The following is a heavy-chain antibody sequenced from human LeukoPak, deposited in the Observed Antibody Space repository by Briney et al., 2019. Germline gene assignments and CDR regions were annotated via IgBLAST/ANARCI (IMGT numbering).Heavy chain of an antibody. V-gene: IGHV1-8*01. CDR1: GYTFTSYD. Sequence: ASVKVSCKASGYTFTSYDISWVRQATGQGLEWMGWMNPNSGNTGYAQKFQGRVTMTRNTSISTAYMELSSLRSEDTAVYYCARFSQDTMVPDYWGQGTLVTVSS. J-gene: IGHJ4*02. D-gene: IGHD3-10*01. CDR2: MNPNSGNT. CDR3: ARFSQDTMVPDY.